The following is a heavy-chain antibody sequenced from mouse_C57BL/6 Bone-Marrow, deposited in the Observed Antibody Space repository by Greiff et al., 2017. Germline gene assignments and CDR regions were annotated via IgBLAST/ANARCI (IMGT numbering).Heavy chain of an antibody. CDR3: ARGYYDFFDY. CDR1: GYTFTSYT. D-gene: IGHD2-4*01. V-gene: IGHV1-4*01. CDR2: INPSSGYT. J-gene: IGHJ2*01. Sequence: PGASVKMSCKASGYTFTSYTMHWVKQRPGQGLEWIGYINPSSGYTKYNQKFKDKATLTADKSSSTAYMQLSSLTSEDSAVYYCARGYYDFFDYWGQGTTLTVSS.